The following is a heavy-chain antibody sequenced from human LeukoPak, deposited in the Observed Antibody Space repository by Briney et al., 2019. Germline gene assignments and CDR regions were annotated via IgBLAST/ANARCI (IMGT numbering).Heavy chain of an antibody. J-gene: IGHJ5*02. CDR1: GYTFTSYD. CDR3: ARVWRKTTNWFDP. CDR2: MNPNSGNT. V-gene: IGHV1-8*01. D-gene: IGHD1/OR15-1a*01. Sequence: GASVKVSCKASGYTFTSYDINWVRQATGQGLEWMGWMNPNSGNTGYAQKFQGRVTMTRNTSISTAYMELSSLRSEDTAVYYCARVWRKTTNWFDPWGQGTLVTVSS.